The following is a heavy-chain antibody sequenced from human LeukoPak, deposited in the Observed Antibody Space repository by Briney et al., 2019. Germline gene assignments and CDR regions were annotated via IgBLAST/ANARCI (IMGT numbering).Heavy chain of an antibody. V-gene: IGHV3-49*04. Sequence: SLRLSCTASGFTFGDYAMSWVRRAPGKGLEWVGFIRSKAYGGTTEYAASVKGRFTISRDDSKTIAYLQMNSLKTEDTAVYYCTRDGSGSYGRYYFDYWGQGTLVTVSS. CDR2: IRSKAYGGTT. J-gene: IGHJ4*02. CDR3: TRDGSGSYGRYYFDY. CDR1: GFTFGDYA. D-gene: IGHD1-26*01.